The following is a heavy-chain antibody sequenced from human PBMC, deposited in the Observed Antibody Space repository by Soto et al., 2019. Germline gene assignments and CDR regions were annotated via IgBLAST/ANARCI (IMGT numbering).Heavy chain of an antibody. CDR3: ARDYYDSSGYYYEDYFDY. V-gene: IGHV3-7*03. J-gene: IGHJ4*02. CDR1: GFTFSSYW. CDR2: IKQDGSEK. Sequence: PGGSLRLSCAASGFTFSSYWMSWVRQAPGKGLEWVANIKQDGSEKYYVDSVKGRFTISRDNAKSSLYLQMNSLRAEDTAVYYCARDYYDSSGYYYEDYFDYWGQGTLVTVSS. D-gene: IGHD3-22*01.